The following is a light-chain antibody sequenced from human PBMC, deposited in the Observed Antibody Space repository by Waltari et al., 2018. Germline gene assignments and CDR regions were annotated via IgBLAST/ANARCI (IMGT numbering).Light chain of an antibody. CDR3: SSRELSGHVV. CDR1: ILRTYY. J-gene: IGLJ2*01. Sequence: SSDLTQDPDVSVALGQTVRITCQGDILRTYYGNWCRQKPGQAPELVIYGKNNRPSGSPDRFSASSSENTASLIITGAQAEDEADYDCSSRELSGHVVFGGGTRLTVL. CDR2: GKN. V-gene: IGLV3-19*01.